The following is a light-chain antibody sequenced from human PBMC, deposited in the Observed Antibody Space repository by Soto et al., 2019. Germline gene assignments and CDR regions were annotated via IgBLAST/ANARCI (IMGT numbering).Light chain of an antibody. V-gene: IGKV3D-15*01. CDR2: GAS. CDR3: QQYDNLWT. Sequence: EIVMTQSPATLSVSPGERATLSCRASQSVTSNLAWYQQNPGQAPRLLIYGASTRATGIPARFSGSGSGTEFTLTISSLKSEDFAVYYCQQYDNLWTFGQGTKVEIK. J-gene: IGKJ1*01. CDR1: QSVTSN.